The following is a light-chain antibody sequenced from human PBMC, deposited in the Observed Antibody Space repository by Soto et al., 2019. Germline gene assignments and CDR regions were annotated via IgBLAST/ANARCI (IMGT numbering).Light chain of an antibody. J-gene: IGLJ3*02. CDR1: SSNIGSNF. Sequence: QLVLTQPPSASGTPGQTVTISCSGSSSNIGSNFSYWYQHLPGTAPKLLIYNSKQRPSGVPDRFSGSKSGTSTALAISGLRSEDEADYYCASWDGSLSSWVFGGGTKLTVL. V-gene: IGLV1-47*01. CDR3: ASWDGSLSSWV. CDR2: NSK.